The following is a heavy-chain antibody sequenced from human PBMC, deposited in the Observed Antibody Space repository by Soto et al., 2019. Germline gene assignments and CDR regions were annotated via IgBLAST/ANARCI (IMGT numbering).Heavy chain of an antibody. V-gene: IGHV4-34*01. Sequence: SETLSLTCAVYGGSFSGYYWSWIRQPPGKGLEWIGEINHSGSTNYNPSLKSRVTISVDTSKNQFSLKLSSVTAADTAVYYCARFYYDSSGYYSMADAFDIWGQGTMVTVSS. J-gene: IGHJ3*02. CDR2: INHSGST. CDR1: GGSFSGYY. D-gene: IGHD3-22*01. CDR3: ARFYYDSSGYYSMADAFDI.